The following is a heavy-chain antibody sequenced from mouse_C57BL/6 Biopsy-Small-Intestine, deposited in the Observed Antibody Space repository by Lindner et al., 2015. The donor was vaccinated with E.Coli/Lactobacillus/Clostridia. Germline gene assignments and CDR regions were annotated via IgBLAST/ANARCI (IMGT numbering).Heavy chain of an antibody. V-gene: IGHV1-66*01. J-gene: IGHJ1*01. D-gene: IGHD1-1*01. CDR1: GYTFSGYY. CDR3: AGRRLEVNYYGLDV. CDR2: INPNNEGAT. Sequence: SVKVSCKASGYTFSGYYIHWLRQAPGQGLEWMGWINPNNEGATNYAQRFQGRVTITRDTSISTAYMELSSLRSDDSAVYYCAGRRLEVNYYGLDVWGQGTTVTVSS.